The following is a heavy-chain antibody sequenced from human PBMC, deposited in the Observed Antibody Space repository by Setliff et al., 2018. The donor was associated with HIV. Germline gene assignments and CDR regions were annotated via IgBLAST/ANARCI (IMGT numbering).Heavy chain of an antibody. D-gene: IGHD3-9*01. CDR2: IIPIFGSP. CDR3: ARVGGPYYDISTGYYGAVDY. Sequence: GASVKVSCKASGDTSNSYAIRWVRQAPGQGPEWMGGIIPIFGSPQYAPQFRGRVTMTTDTSTSTAYMELRSLRSDDTAVYYCARVGGPYYDISTGYYGAVDYWGQGTLVTVSS. V-gene: IGHV1-69*05. J-gene: IGHJ4*02. CDR1: GDTSNSYA.